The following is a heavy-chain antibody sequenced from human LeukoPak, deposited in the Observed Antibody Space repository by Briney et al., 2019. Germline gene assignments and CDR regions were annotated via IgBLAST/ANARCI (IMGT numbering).Heavy chain of an antibody. CDR2: IYSGGST. CDR3: ARLATYYYYGMDV. V-gene: IGHV3-53*01. J-gene: IGHJ6*02. CDR1: GFTVSSNY. Sequence: GGSLRLSCAASGFTVSSNYMSWVRQAAGKGLEWVSVIYSGGSTYYADSGKGRFTISRDNSKNTLYIQMNSLRAEDTAVYYCARLATYYYYGMDVWGQGTTVTVSS. D-gene: IGHD2-15*01.